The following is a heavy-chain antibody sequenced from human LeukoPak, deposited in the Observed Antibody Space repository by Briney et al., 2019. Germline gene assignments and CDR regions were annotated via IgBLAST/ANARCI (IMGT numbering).Heavy chain of an antibody. J-gene: IGHJ4*02. V-gene: IGHV4-38-2*01. CDR2: IYHSGST. D-gene: IGHD3-22*01. CDR1: GYSISSGYY. CDR3: ARIITMIVVFQN. Sequence: PETLSLTCAVSGYSISSGYYWGWIRQPPGKGLEWIGSIYHSGSTYYNPSLKSRVTISVDTSKNQFSLKLSSVTAADTAVYYCARIITMIVVFQNWGQGTLVTVSS.